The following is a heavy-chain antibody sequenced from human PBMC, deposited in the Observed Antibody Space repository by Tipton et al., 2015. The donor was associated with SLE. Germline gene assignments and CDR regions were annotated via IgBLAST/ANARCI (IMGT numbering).Heavy chain of an antibody. V-gene: IGHV1-18*01. CDR3: ARSRYMTMVVGGAFDI. D-gene: IGHD4-23*01. Sequence: QVQLVQSGAEVKKPGASVKVSCKASGYTFTSYGISWVRQAPGQGLEWMGWISAYNGNTNYTQKLQGRVTMTTDTSTSTAYMELSSLRSEDTAVYYCARSRYMTMVVGGAFDIWGQGTMVTVSS. CDR2: ISAYNGNT. J-gene: IGHJ3*02. CDR1: GYTFTSYG.